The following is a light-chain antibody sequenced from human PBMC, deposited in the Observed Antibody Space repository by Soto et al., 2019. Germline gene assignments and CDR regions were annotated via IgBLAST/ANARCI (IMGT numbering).Light chain of an antibody. V-gene: IGKV2-28*01. Sequence: DIVMTQTPLSLSVTPGQPSSISCRSRQSLLHSNGYNYLDCYLQKPGKSPQILIYMGSKRAPGASERISGSGSGTRFTLRISRVEAEDVGIYYCMQAKQVPRTFGQGTKVDIK. CDR1: QSLLHSNGYNY. J-gene: IGKJ1*01. CDR2: MGS. CDR3: MQAKQVPRT.